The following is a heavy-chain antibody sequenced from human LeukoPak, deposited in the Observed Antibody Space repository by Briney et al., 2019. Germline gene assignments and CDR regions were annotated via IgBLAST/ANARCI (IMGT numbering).Heavy chain of an antibody. CDR1: GFTFSSYS. J-gene: IGHJ4*02. CDR3: ASLWAGTTGTTDLDGLDY. D-gene: IGHD1-1*01. Sequence: GGSLRLSCAASGFTFSSYSMNWVRQAPGKGLEWVSSISSSSSYIYYADSVKGRFTISRDNAKNSLYLQMNSLRAEDTAVYYCASLWAGTTGTTDLDGLDYWGQGTLVTVSS. V-gene: IGHV3-21*01. CDR2: ISSSSSYI.